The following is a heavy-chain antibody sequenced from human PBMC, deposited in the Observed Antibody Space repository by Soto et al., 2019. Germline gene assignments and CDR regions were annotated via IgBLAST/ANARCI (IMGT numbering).Heavy chain of an antibody. D-gene: IGHD4-17*01. J-gene: IGHJ3*02. CDR2: ISSSSSYI. Sequence: GGSLRLSCAASGFTFSSYSMNWVRQAPGKGLEWVSSISSSSSYIYYADSVKGRFTISRDNAKNPLYLRMNSLRAEDTVVYYCAGGLPVTTYAFDIWGQGTMVTVSS. V-gene: IGHV3-21*01. CDR1: GFTFSSYS. CDR3: AGGLPVTTYAFDI.